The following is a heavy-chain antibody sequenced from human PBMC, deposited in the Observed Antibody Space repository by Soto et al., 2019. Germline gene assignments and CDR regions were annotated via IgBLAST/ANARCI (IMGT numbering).Heavy chain of an antibody. CDR2: IYPGDSDT. D-gene: IGHD2-2*01. CDR3: ARGYCTTTICDPWFDP. J-gene: IGHJ5*02. CDR1: GYAFTSYW. V-gene: IGHV5-51*01. Sequence: PGESLKISCTGSGYAFTSYWIAWVRQMPGKGLEWMGIIYPGDSDTRYSPSFQGQVTISADKSITTAYLQWSSLKASDTAMYYCARGYCTTTICDPWFDPWAREPWSPSPQ.